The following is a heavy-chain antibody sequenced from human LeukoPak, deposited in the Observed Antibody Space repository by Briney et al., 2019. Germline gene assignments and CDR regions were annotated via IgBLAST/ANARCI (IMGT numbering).Heavy chain of an antibody. CDR1: GYTFTGYY. J-gene: IGHJ4*02. Sequence: ASVKVSCKASGYTFTGYYMHWVRQAPGQGLEWMGWINPNSGGTNYAQKFQGRVTMTRDTSISTAYMELSRLRSDDTAVYYCARELGATIRRADYWGQGTLVTVSS. V-gene: IGHV1-2*02. D-gene: IGHD5-12*01. CDR3: ARELGATIRRADY. CDR2: INPNSGGT.